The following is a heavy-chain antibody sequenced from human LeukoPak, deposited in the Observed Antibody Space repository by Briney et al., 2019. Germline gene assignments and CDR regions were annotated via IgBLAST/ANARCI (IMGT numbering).Heavy chain of an antibody. V-gene: IGHV3-48*04. CDR1: GFTFSSYS. J-gene: IGHJ4*02. D-gene: IGHD2-2*01. CDR3: AKVKEYQLLLGSFDY. CDR2: ISSSSSTI. Sequence: GGSLRLSCAASGFTFSSYSMNWVRQAPGKGLEWVSYISSSSSTIYYADSVKGRFTISRDNAKSSLYLQMNSLRAEDTAVYYCAKVKEYQLLLGSFDYWGQGTLVTVSS.